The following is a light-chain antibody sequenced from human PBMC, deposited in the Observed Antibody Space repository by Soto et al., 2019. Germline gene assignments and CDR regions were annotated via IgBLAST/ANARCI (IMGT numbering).Light chain of an antibody. CDR1: QSVSSNY. Sequence: EIVLTQSPGTLSLSPGERATLSCRASQSVSSNYLAWYQRRPGQAPRILIYGASSRATGIPDRFSGSGSGIDFTLTISRLEPEDVAVYYCQQYGSSLLTFGGGTKVDIK. J-gene: IGKJ4*01. CDR3: QQYGSSLLT. V-gene: IGKV3-20*01. CDR2: GAS.